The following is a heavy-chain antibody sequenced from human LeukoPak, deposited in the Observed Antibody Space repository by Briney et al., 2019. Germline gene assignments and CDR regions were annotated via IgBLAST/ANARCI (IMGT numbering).Heavy chain of an antibody. CDR2: IYYSGST. Sequence: SETLSLTCTVSGGSISSYYWSWIRQPPGKGLEWIGYIYYSGSTNYNPSLKSRVTISVGTSKNQFSLKLSSVTAADTAAYYCAREVWGSIDYWGQGTLVTVSS. CDR1: GGSISSYY. J-gene: IGHJ4*02. CDR3: AREVWGSIDY. D-gene: IGHD3-16*01. V-gene: IGHV4-59*01.